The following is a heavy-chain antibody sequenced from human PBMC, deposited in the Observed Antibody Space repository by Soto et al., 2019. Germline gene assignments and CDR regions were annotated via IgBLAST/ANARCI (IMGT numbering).Heavy chain of an antibody. CDR2: IIPMFNTS. CDR3: TSDDTVLVGADSAFDI. J-gene: IGHJ3*02. CDR1: GGTFNGHS. Sequence: QVQLVQSGAEVKKPGSSVKVSCKASGGTFNGHSFSWVRQAPGQGLEWMGSIIPMFNTSTYAQRFQGRVTITADESTTTAYMDLSSLTSEDTAVYYCTSDDTVLVGADSAFDIWGQGTMVTVSS. V-gene: IGHV1-69*01. D-gene: IGHD4-17*01.